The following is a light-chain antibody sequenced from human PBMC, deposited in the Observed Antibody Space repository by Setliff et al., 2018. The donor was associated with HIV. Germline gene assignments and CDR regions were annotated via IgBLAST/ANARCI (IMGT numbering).Light chain of an antibody. Sequence: SYELTQPPSVSVSPEQTASITCSGDKLGDKYACWYQQKPGQSPVLVIYQDNKRPSGIPERFSGSNSGNTATLTISGTQAMDEADYYCQAWDSSTLYVFGTGTKGTVL. CDR1: KLGDKY. J-gene: IGLJ1*01. CDR2: QDN. V-gene: IGLV3-1*01. CDR3: QAWDSSTLYV.